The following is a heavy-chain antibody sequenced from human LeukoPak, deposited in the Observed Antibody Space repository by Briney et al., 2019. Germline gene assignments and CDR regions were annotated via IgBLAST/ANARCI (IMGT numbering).Heavy chain of an antibody. J-gene: IGHJ4*02. CDR2: INWNGGSI. V-gene: IGHV3-20*04. Sequence: GSLRLSCAASRFTFEDYAMNWVRQAPGKGLEWVAYINWNGGSIGYAESVKGRFTISRDNSKNTLYLQMNSLRAEDTAVYYCAKDPSEASHPYYFAYWGQGSLVTVSS. CDR1: RFTFEDYA. D-gene: IGHD6-25*01. CDR3: AKDPSEASHPYYFAY.